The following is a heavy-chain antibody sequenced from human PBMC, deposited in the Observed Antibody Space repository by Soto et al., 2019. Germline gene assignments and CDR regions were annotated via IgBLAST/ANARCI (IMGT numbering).Heavy chain of an antibody. D-gene: IGHD3-16*01. CDR3: ARWGAHAAFDI. V-gene: IGHV1-69*02. CDR1: GGTFSSYT. CDR2: IIPILGIA. Sequence: QVQLVQSGAEVKKPGSSVKVSCKASGGTFSSYTISWVRQAPGQGLEWMGRIIPILGIANYAQKSQGRVTITADKSTSTAYMELSSLRSEDTAVYYCARWGAHAAFDIWGQGTMVTVSS. J-gene: IGHJ3*02.